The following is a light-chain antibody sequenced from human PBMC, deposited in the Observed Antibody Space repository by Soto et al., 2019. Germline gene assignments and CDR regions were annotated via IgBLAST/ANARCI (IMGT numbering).Light chain of an antibody. CDR2: DAS. CDR1: QSVRNW. Sequence: DIQMTQSPSTLSASVGDRVTITCRASQSVRNWLAWYQQKPGEAPKLLIYDASSLESGVPSRFSGSGFGTEFTLTISSLQPDDFATYYCQQFNTYSYTFGQGTRVEIK. J-gene: IGKJ2*01. CDR3: QQFNTYSYT. V-gene: IGKV1-5*01.